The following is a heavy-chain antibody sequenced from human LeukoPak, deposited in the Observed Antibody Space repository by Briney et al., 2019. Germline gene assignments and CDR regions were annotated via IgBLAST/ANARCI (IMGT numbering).Heavy chain of an antibody. V-gene: IGHV3-30*18. J-gene: IGHJ4*02. CDR1: GFTFSSYG. Sequence: RGSLRLSCAASGFTFSSYGMHWVRQAPGKGLEWVAVISYDGSNKYYADSVKGRFTISRDNSKNTLYLQMNSLRAEDTAVYYCAKQAPARYSYGYLNYWGQGTLVTVSS. CDR2: ISYDGSNK. D-gene: IGHD5-18*01. CDR3: AKQAPARYSYGYLNY.